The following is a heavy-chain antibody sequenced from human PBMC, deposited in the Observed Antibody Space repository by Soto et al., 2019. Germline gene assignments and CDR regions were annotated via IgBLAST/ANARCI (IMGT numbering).Heavy chain of an antibody. J-gene: IGHJ5*02. CDR2: ISAYNGNT. CDR3: ARDIFWWGCGESNWLDP. CDR1: GDTFTSYD. V-gene: IGHV1-18*01. Sequence: QVQLVQSGAEVKKPGASVKVSCKASGDTFTSYDISWVRQAHGQGLEWMGWISAYNGNTNYAQKFQVRVTMTTDTSTSTAYMELRSLRSDDTAVYYCARDIFWWGCGESNWLDPWGQGTLVTVSS. D-gene: IGHD3-10*01.